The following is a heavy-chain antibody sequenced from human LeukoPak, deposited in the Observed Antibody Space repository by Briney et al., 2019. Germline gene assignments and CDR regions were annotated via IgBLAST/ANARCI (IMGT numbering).Heavy chain of an antibody. CDR1: GYTFSGYY. J-gene: IGHJ4*02. D-gene: IGHD4/OR15-4a*01. CDR3: GREGANSGIGY. CDR2: INPKTGGA. V-gene: IGHV1-2*02. Sequence: ASVKVSCKASGYTFSGYYIHWVRQAPGQVLEWMGWINPKTGGAKYAQIFQGRVTMTRDASISTAFMDLSSLRSDDTAVYYCGREGANSGIGYWGQGTLVTVSS.